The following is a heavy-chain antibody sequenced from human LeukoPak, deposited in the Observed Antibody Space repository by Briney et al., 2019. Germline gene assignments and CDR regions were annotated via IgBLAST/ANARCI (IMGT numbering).Heavy chain of an antibody. V-gene: IGHV4-34*01. CDR2: INHSGST. CDR1: GGSFSGYY. J-gene: IGHJ4*02. CDR3: ARVGVDFWSGYFFTYYFDY. D-gene: IGHD3-3*01. Sequence: SETLSLTCAVYGGSFSGYYWSWIRQPPGKGLEWIGEINHSGSTNYNPSLKSRVTISVDTSKNQFSLKLSSVTAADTAVYYCARVGVDFWSGYFFTYYFDYWGQGTLVTVSS.